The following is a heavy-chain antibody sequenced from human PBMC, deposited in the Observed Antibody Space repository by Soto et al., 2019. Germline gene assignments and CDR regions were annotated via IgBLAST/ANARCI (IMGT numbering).Heavy chain of an antibody. Sequence: GGSLRLSCAASGFTFSSYAMHWVRQAPGKGLEWVAVISYDGSNKYYADSVKGRFTISRDNSKNTLYLQMNSLRAEDTAVYYCARGSYYGSGSYYRFDYWGQGTLVTVSS. CDR3: ARGSYYGSGSYYRFDY. J-gene: IGHJ4*02. D-gene: IGHD3-10*01. V-gene: IGHV3-30-3*01. CDR2: ISYDGSNK. CDR1: GFTFSSYA.